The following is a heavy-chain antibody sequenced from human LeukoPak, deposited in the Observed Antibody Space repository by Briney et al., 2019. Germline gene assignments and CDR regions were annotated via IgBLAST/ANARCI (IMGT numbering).Heavy chain of an antibody. V-gene: IGHV3-23*01. Sequence: PGGSLRLSCAASGFTFSSYAMSWVRQAQGKGLEWVSAISGSGGSTYYADSVKGRFTISRDNSKNTLYLQMNSLRAEDTAVYYCAKRRGLELLYYYYMDVWGKGTTVTVSS. CDR2: ISGSGGST. CDR3: AKRRGLELLYYYYMDV. CDR1: GFTFSSYA. J-gene: IGHJ6*03. D-gene: IGHD1-7*01.